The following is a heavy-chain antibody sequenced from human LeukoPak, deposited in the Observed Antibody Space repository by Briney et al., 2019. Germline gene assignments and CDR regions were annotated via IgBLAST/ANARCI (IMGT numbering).Heavy chain of an antibody. CDR2: INGGGGNT. Sequence: GGSLRLSCAASGFTFSSYAMSWVRQAPGKGLEWVSVINGGGGNTYYADSVKGRFTISRDNSKNTLYLQLNSLRAQDTAVYYCAKEGIQGNWTFHDAFDIWGQGTMVTVSS. CDR1: GFTFSSYA. CDR3: AKEGIQGNWTFHDAFDI. J-gene: IGHJ3*02. V-gene: IGHV3-23*01. D-gene: IGHD1-1*01.